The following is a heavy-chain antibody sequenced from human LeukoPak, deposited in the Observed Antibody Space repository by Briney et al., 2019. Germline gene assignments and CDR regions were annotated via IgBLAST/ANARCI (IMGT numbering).Heavy chain of an antibody. V-gene: IGHV3-7*01. CDR2: IKQDGSEK. J-gene: IGHJ4*02. Sequence: GGSLRLSCAASAFTFSSYWMSWVRQAPGKGLEWVANIKQDGSEKYYVDSVKGRFTISRDNAKNSLYLQMNSLRAEDTAVYYCAREAAHLGQGTLVTVSS. CDR3: AREAAH. CDR1: AFTFSSYW.